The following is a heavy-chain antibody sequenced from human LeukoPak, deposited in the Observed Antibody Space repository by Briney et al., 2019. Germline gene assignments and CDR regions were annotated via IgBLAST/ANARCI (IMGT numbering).Heavy chain of an antibody. D-gene: IGHD4-17*01. V-gene: IGHV3-74*01. CDR3: ARSRDYGDGRIGSYWFDP. Sequence: GGSLRLSCAASGFTFSSYSMNWVRQAPGKGLVWVSRINSDGSSTSYADSVKGRFTISRDNAKNTLYLQMNSLRAEDTAVYYCARSRDYGDGRIGSYWFDPWGQGTLVTVSS. CDR2: INSDGSST. CDR1: GFTFSSYS. J-gene: IGHJ5*02.